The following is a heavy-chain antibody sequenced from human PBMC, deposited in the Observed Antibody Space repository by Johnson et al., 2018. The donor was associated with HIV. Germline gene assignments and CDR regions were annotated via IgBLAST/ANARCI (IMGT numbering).Heavy chain of an antibody. J-gene: IGHJ3*02. CDR2: IRYDGSNK. V-gene: IGHV3-30*02. Sequence: RQAPGKGLEWVAFIRYDGSNKYFAVSVTGRFSISRDNSKNTLYLQMNSLTAEDTAVYYCAKTYSEGEVRDAFDIWGQGTRVTVSS. D-gene: IGHD2-21*01. CDR3: AKTYSEGEVRDAFDI.